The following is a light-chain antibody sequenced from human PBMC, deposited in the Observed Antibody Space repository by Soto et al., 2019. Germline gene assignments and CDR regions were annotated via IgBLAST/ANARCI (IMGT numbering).Light chain of an antibody. Sequence: DIQMTQSPSSLSASVGDRVTITCRASQSISTSLNWYQQTPGKAPKLLIYSAASLQSGVPSNFSGRGAGTDFTLTISSLQREDFGTYYCQQSYRVPYTVGQGTKLEIK. CDR1: QSISTS. CDR2: SAA. J-gene: IGKJ2*01. CDR3: QQSYRVPYT. V-gene: IGKV1-39*01.